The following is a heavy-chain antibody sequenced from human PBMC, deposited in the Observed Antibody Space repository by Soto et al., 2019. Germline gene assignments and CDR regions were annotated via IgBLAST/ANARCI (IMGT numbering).Heavy chain of an antibody. CDR3: ATLRFLEWLLSY. CDR1: GLTFIDSA. J-gene: IGHJ4*02. V-gene: IGHV1-58*01. CDR2: IVVGSGNT. Sequence: ASVKVSCKASGLTFIDSAVQWVRQTRGHRLEWIGWIVVGSGNTNYAQKFQGRVTITRDTSTSTVYMDLSSLRYEDTAVYYCATLRFLEWLLSYWGQGTLVTVSS. D-gene: IGHD3-3*01.